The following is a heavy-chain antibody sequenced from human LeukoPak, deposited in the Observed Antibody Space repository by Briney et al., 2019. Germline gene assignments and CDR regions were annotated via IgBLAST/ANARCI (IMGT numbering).Heavy chain of an antibody. V-gene: IGHV3-7*01. CDR3: ASPRNPLVHSFDY. J-gene: IGHJ4*02. CDR2: IKQDGSEK. CDR1: GFTFSSYW. D-gene: IGHD1-14*01. Sequence: PGGSLRLSCAASGFTFSSYWMSWVRQAPGKGLEWVANIKQDGSEKYYVDSVKGRFTISRDNAKNSLYLQMNSLRAEDTAVYYCASPRNPLVHSFDYWGQGTLVTVSS.